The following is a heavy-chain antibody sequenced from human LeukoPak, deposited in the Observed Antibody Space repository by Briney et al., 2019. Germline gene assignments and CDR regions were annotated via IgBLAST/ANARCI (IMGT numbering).Heavy chain of an antibody. V-gene: IGHV3-7*03. J-gene: IGHJ4*02. CDR3: ARDSGKARSDY. Sequence: GGSLRLSCVASGFTFSDYWMTWVRQAPGKGLEWVANIKQNGGERYYVDSVKGRFTISRDNAKNSLYLQMNSLRAEDTAVYYCARDSGKARSDYWGQGILVTVSS. CDR1: GFTFSDYW. D-gene: IGHD4-23*01. CDR2: IKQNGGER.